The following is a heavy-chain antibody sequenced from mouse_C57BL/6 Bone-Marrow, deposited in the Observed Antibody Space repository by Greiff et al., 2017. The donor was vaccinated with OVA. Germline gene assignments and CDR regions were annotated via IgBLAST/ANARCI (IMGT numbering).Heavy chain of an antibody. CDR2: IYPRSGNT. CDR1: GYTFTSYG. CDR3: ARGGDYGAWFAY. Sequence: VKLMESGAELARPWASVKLSCKASGYTFTSYGISWVKQRTGQGLEWIGEIYPRSGNTYYNEKFKGKATLTADKSSSTAYMELRSLTSEDSAVYFCARGGDYGAWFAYWGQGTLVTVSA. V-gene: IGHV1-81*01. D-gene: IGHD1-1*01. J-gene: IGHJ3*01.